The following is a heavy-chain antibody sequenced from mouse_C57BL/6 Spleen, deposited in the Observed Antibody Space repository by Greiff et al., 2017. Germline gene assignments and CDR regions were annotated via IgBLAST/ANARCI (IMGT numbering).Heavy chain of an antibody. CDR2: ISSGSSTI. Sequence: VQLKESGGGLVKPGGSLKLSCAASGFTFSDYGMHWVRQAPEKGLEWVAYISSGSSTIYYADTVKGRFTISRDNAKNTLFLQMTSLRSEDTAMYYCARRDGLGAMDYWGQGTSVTVSS. V-gene: IGHV5-17*01. D-gene: IGHD2-3*01. CDR1: GFTFSDYG. J-gene: IGHJ4*01. CDR3: ARRDGLGAMDY.